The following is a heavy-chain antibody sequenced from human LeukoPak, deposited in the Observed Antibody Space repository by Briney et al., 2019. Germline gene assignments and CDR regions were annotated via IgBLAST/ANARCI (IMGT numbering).Heavy chain of an antibody. Sequence: TGGSLRLSCAASGFTFSNACMSWVRQAPGKGLEWVGHIKGKTDGGTTDYAAPVQGRFTISRDDSKNTLFLQMNSLKTEDTAVYYCTTGTWIQLWLADYWGQGILVTVSS. CDR3: TTGTWIQLWLADY. CDR1: GFTFSNAC. J-gene: IGHJ4*02. CDR2: IKGKTDGGTT. D-gene: IGHD5-18*01. V-gene: IGHV3-15*01.